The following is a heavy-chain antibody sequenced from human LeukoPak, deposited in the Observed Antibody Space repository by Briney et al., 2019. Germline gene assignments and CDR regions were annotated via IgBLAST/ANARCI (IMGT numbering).Heavy chain of an antibody. D-gene: IGHD2-21*01. CDR3: ARASWAYSPFDS. CDR2: IYYTGGT. Sequence: PSETLSLTCTISGGSISSYYWSWIRQPPGKGLEWIGYIYYTGGTNYNPSPKSRVTISEDTSKDQFSLKLSSVTAADTAVYYCARASWAYSPFDSWGQGTLVTVSS. J-gene: IGHJ4*02. CDR1: GGSISSYY. V-gene: IGHV4-59*01.